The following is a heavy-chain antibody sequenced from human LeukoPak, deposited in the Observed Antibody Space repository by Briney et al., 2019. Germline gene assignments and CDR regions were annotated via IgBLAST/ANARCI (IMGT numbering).Heavy chain of an antibody. CDR1: GASINNYF. CDR3: LKVDPWGAFDI. V-gene: IGHV4-59*01. CDR2: ILYSGST. D-gene: IGHD7-27*01. J-gene: IGHJ3*02. Sequence: SETLSLTCTVSGASINNYFWSWIRQPPGKGLDWIGYILYSGSTIYNPSLQSRVTISLDTSKNQFSLKLSSVTAADTAVYYCLKVDPWGAFDIWGQGTMVTVSS.